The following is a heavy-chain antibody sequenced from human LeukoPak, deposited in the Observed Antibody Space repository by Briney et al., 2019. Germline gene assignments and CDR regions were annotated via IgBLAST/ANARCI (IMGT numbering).Heavy chain of an antibody. Sequence: GGSLRLSCAASGSTFNSHAMSWVRQAPGKGLEWVSGISGSAGSTYYADSVKGRFTISRDNSKNTLYLQMNSLRAEDTAVYYCAKGGYSGYDDFDYWGQGTLVTVSS. CDR2: ISGSAGST. J-gene: IGHJ4*02. D-gene: IGHD5-12*01. V-gene: IGHV3-23*01. CDR1: GSTFNSHA. CDR3: AKGGYSGYDDFDY.